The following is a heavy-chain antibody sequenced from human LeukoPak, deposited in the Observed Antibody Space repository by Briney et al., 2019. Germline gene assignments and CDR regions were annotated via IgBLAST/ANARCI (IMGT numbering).Heavy chain of an antibody. CDR1: GYTFTSYA. CDR2: INTNTGNP. Sequence: ASVKVSCKASGYTFTSYAMNRVRQAPGQGLEWMGWINTNTGNPTYAQGFTGRFVFSLDTSVSTAYLQISSLKAEDTAVYYCSYSDYYYYMDVWGKGTTVTVSS. J-gene: IGHJ6*03. D-gene: IGHD2-21*01. V-gene: IGHV7-4-1*02. CDR3: SYSDYYYYMDV.